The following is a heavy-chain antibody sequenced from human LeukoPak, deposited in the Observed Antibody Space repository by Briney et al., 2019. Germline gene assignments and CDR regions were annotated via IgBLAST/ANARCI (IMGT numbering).Heavy chain of an antibody. J-gene: IGHJ5*02. V-gene: IGHV4-34*01. D-gene: IGHD3-22*01. CDR3: ARGIYYDSSGYYPSWFDP. CDR2: INHSGST. Sequence: PSETLSLTCAVYGGSFSGYYWSWIRQPPGKGLEWIGEINHSGSTNYNPSLKSRVTISVDTSKNQFSLKLSSVTAADTAVYYCARGIYYDSSGYYPSWFDPWGQGTLVTVSS. CDR1: GGSFSGYY.